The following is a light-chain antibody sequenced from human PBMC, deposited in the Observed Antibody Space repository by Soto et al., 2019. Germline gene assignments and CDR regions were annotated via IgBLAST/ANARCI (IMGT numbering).Light chain of an antibody. CDR1: ETIIAY. V-gene: IGKV1-39*01. J-gene: IGKJ2*01. CDR2: SAS. Sequence: DIQMSQSPSSLSASVGDSVTITCRASETIIAYLNWYQQQPGEAPKLLIFSASSLHSGVPSRFRGSGSETHFTLAISSLQPEDFATYFCQQSFSVPRTFGQGTKLQAK. CDR3: QQSFSVPRT.